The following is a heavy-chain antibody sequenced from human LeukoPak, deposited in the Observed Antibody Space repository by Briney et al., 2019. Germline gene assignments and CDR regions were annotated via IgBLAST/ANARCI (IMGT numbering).Heavy chain of an antibody. D-gene: IGHD3-10*01. CDR2: IGTAGGT. CDR3: ARGRSFGSGGWFDP. Sequence: GGSLRLSCAASGFTFSSYDMHWVRQATGKGLEWVSGIGTAGGTYYPGSVKGRFTISRENAKNSLYLQMNSLRAGDTAVYYCARGRSFGSGGWFDPWGQGTLVTVSS. V-gene: IGHV3-13*01. J-gene: IGHJ5*02. CDR1: GFTFSSYD.